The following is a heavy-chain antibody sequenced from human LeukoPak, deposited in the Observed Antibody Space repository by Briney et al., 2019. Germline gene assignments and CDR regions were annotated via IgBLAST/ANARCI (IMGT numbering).Heavy chain of an antibody. CDR2: IYYSGST. V-gene: IGHV4-39*07. J-gene: IGHJ3*02. Sequence: PSETLSLTCTVSGGSISSSSYYWGWIRQPPGKGLEWIGSIYYSGSTYYNPSLKSRVTISVDKSKNQFSLKLSSVTAADTAVYYCARDAPPSGSPGAFDIWGQGTMVTVSS. D-gene: IGHD1-26*01. CDR3: ARDAPPSGSPGAFDI. CDR1: GGSISSSSYY.